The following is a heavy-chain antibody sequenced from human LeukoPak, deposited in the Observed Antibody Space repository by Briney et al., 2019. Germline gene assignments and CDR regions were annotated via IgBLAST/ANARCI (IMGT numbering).Heavy chain of an antibody. J-gene: IGHJ4*02. CDR3: ARAGSHRNSGYDY. Sequence: HPGGSLRLSCAASGFTFSSYIMNWVRQTPGKGLEWVSYISRSGSTIYFADSVNGRFTFSRDNAKNSLYLQMDSLRVEDTAVYYCARAGSHRNSGYDYWGQGTLVTVSS. CDR1: GFTFSSYI. D-gene: IGHD5-12*01. V-gene: IGHV3-48*04. CDR2: ISRSGSTI.